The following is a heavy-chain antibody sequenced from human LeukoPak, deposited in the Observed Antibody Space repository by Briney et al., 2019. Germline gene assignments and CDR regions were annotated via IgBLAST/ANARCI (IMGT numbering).Heavy chain of an antibody. CDR3: ARDAVTYYDFWSGYSYFQH. CDR2: INPNSGGT. CDR1: GYTFTGYY. V-gene: IGHV1-2*02. J-gene: IGHJ1*01. D-gene: IGHD3-3*01. Sequence: ASVKVSCKASGYTFTGYYMHWVRQAPGQGLEWMGWINPNSGGTNYAQKLQGRVTMTTDTSTSTAYMELRSLRSDDTAVYYCARDAVTYYDFWSGYSYFQHWGQGTLVTVSS.